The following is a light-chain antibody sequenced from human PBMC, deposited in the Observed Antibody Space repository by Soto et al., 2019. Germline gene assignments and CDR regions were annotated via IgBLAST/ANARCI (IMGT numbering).Light chain of an antibody. J-gene: IGLJ1*01. V-gene: IGLV2-14*01. CDR3: ISYTGSSTSYV. Sequence: QSVLTQPVSVSGSPGQSITISCSVTSSDVGSYDHVAWYQQFPGKTPKLMIYAVSNRPSGVSNRFSGSKSGNTASLTISGLQAEDEADYYCISYTGSSTSYVFGTGTKVTVL. CDR1: SSDVGSYDH. CDR2: AVS.